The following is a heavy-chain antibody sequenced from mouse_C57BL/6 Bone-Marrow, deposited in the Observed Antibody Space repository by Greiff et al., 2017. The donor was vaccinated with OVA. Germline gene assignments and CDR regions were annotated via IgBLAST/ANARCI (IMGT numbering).Heavy chain of an antibody. Sequence: EVQLVESGGDLVKPGGSLKLSCAASGFTFSSYGMSWVRQTPDKRLEWVATISSGGSYTYYPDSVKGRFTISRDNAKNTLYLQMSSLKSEDTAMYYCARYYYGSLWYFDVWGTGTTVTVSS. CDR2: ISSGGSYT. D-gene: IGHD1-1*01. V-gene: IGHV5-6*01. CDR3: ARYYYGSLWYFDV. J-gene: IGHJ1*03. CDR1: GFTFSSYG.